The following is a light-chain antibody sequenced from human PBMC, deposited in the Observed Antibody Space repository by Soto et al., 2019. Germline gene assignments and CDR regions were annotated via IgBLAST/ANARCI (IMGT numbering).Light chain of an antibody. CDR3: SAYTSISTHVV. CDR1: SSDVGGYNY. J-gene: IGLJ2*01. CDR2: EVS. Sequence: QSALTQPASVSGSPGQSITISCTGTSSDVGGYNYVSWYQQHPGKAPKLMIYEVSNRPSGVSNRFSGSKSGNTASLTISGLQAEDEADYSCSAYTSISTHVVFGGETKLTVL. V-gene: IGLV2-14*01.